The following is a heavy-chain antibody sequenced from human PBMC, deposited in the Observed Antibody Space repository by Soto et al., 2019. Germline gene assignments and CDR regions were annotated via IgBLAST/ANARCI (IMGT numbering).Heavy chain of an antibody. D-gene: IGHD3-22*01. Sequence: GESLKISCKGSGYSFTIYWIGWVRQMPGKGLEWMGIIYPGDSDTRYSPSFQGQVTISADKSISAAYLQWSSLKASDTAMYYCASGYYYDSSGYFPFDYWGQGTLVTVSS. CDR3: ASGYYYDSSGYFPFDY. J-gene: IGHJ4*02. CDR2: IYPGDSDT. V-gene: IGHV5-51*01. CDR1: GYSFTIYW.